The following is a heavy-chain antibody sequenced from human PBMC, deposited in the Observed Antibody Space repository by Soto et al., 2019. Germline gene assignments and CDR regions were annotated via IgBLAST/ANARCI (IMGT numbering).Heavy chain of an antibody. CDR3: AKDGGSSSWFYYYYYGMDV. Sequence: GASLRLSCAASGFTFSSYGMHWVRQAPGKGLEWVAVISYDGSNKYYADSVKGRFTISSDNSKNTLYLQKTSLRAEDTAVYYCAKDGGSSSWFYYYYYGMDVWGQGTTVTVS. CDR2: ISYDGSNK. D-gene: IGHD6-13*01. J-gene: IGHJ6*02. V-gene: IGHV3-30*18. CDR1: GFTFSSYG.